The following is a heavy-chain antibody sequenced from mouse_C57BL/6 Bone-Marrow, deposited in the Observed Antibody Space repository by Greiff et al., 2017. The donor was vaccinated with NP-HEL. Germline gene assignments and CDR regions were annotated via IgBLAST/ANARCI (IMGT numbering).Heavy chain of an antibody. J-gene: IGHJ1*03. V-gene: IGHV1-77*01. Sequence: VKLVESGAELVKLGASVQISCKASGYTFTDYYINWVKQRPGQGLEWIGKIGPGSGSTYSNEKFKGKATLPADKSSSTAYMQLSSLTSDDSAVYFCANVYGSSSYWYFDVWGTGTTVTVSS. CDR1: GYTFTDYY. CDR3: ANVYGSSSYWYFDV. D-gene: IGHD1-1*01. CDR2: IGPGSGST.